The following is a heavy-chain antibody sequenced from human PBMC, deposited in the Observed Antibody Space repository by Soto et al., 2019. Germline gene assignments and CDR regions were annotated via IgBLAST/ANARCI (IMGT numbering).Heavy chain of an antibody. Sequence: GGSLRLSCAASGFTFSSYAMSWVRQAPGKGLEWVSAISGSGGSTYYADSVKGRFTISRDNSKNTLYLQMNSLRAEDTAVYYCAKDLEFLFSLGLDYWGQGTLVTVSS. J-gene: IGHJ4*02. CDR3: AKDLEFLFSLGLDY. CDR1: GFTFSSYA. D-gene: IGHD3-16*01. V-gene: IGHV3-23*01. CDR2: ISGSGGST.